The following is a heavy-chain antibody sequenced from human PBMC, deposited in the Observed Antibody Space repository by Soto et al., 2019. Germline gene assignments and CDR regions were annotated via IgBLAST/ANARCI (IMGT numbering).Heavy chain of an antibody. CDR2: IIPMYGTT. J-gene: IGHJ6*02. CDR1: GGSFSSSA. Sequence: QVHLVQSGAEVKEPGSSVTVSCKSSGGSFSSSAITWVRQAPGQGLESMGRIIPMYGTTFYAQTFQGRATITADESTSTVCMHLSSLKSEDTASYFCATSVGAIGYRFFNMDVWGQGSTVTVSS. D-gene: IGHD5-12*01. CDR3: ATSVGAIGYRFFNMDV. V-gene: IGHV1-69*01.